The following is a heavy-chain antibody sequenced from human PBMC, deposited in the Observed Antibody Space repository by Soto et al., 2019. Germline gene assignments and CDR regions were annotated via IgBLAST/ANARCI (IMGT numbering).Heavy chain of an antibody. CDR3: AIEKVGATSVHVFDI. J-gene: IGHJ3*02. CDR2: RWYDGSNK. V-gene: IGHV3-33*01. D-gene: IGHD1-26*01. CDR1: GFTFRSYG. Sequence: PXXSLILSCAASGFTFRSYGMHWVLQAPGKGLEWVAVRWYDGSNKYYADSVKGRFTISRDNSKNSLYLQMNSLRAEDTAVYYCAIEKVGATSVHVFDIWGQGTMVTVSS.